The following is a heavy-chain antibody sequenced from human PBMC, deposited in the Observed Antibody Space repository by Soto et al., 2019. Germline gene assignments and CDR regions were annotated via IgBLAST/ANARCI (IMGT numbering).Heavy chain of an antibody. Sequence: GGSLRLSCAASGFTFSSYAMHWVRQAPGKGLEYVSAISSNGGSTYYADSVKGRFTISRDNSKNTLYLQMGSLRAEDMAVYYCARVRRDYGDYGFWYFDLWGRGTLVTVSS. CDR2: ISSNGGST. CDR1: GFTFSSYA. V-gene: IGHV3-64*02. CDR3: ARVRRDYGDYGFWYFDL. D-gene: IGHD4-17*01. J-gene: IGHJ2*01.